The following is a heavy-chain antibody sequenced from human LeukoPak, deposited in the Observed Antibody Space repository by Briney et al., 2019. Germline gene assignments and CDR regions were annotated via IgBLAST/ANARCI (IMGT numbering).Heavy chain of an antibody. V-gene: IGHV3-64D*06. Sequence: GGSLRLSCSLSAFPFSTYVAHWVRKAPGEGVQYVSAISSNRDNTYYAHSVTGRFTISRDNPKNTLYLQMSSLRADDTAVYYCVRGTRYWGQRPLVTVSS. CDR2: ISSNRDNT. CDR1: AFPFSTYV. CDR3: VRGTRY. J-gene: IGHJ4*02.